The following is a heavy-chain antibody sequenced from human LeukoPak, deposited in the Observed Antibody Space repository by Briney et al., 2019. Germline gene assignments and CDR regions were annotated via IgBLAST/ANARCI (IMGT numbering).Heavy chain of an antibody. CDR2: IYYSGST. Sequence: SETLSLTCTVSGGSISSSSYYWGWIRQPPGKGLEWIGSIYYSGSTDYNPSLKSRVTISIDTSKNQFSLKLSSVTAADTAVYYCARRDTNSGVDPWGQGTLVTVSS. V-gene: IGHV4-39*07. CDR3: ARRDTNSGVDP. CDR1: GGSISSSSYY. J-gene: IGHJ5*02. D-gene: IGHD2-15*01.